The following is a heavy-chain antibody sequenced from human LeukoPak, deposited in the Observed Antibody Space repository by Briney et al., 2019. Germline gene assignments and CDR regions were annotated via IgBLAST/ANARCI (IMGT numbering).Heavy chain of an antibody. CDR2: ASYYVGKQ. D-gene: IGHD1-1*01. Sequence: GGPLRLSCAASGFTFSGYAMSWVRQAPGKGLEWVSTASYYVGKQYHADSVRGRFTVSRDNSRNTVSLQMSSLRVEDTGIYYCAKAGIGADGAGFLCEYWGQGTLVTVSS. CDR3: AKAGIGADGAGFLCEY. J-gene: IGHJ4*02. CDR1: GFTFSGYA. V-gene: IGHV3-23*01.